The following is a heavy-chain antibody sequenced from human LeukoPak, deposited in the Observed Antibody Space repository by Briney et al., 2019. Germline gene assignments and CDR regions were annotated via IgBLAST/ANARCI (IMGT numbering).Heavy chain of an antibody. CDR2: ISSSGSTI. CDR3: ARDPNSSWRLYYFDY. CDR1: GFTFSSYA. D-gene: IGHD6-13*01. V-gene: IGHV3-48*03. Sequence: GGSLRLSCAASGFTFSSYAMCWVRQAPGEGLEWVSYISSSGSTIYYADSVKGRFTISRGNAKNSLYLQMNSLRAEDTAVYYCARDPNSSWRLYYFDYWGQGTLVTVSS. J-gene: IGHJ4*02.